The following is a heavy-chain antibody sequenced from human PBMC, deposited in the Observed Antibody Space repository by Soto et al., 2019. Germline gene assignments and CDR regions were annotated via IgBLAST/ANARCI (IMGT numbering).Heavy chain of an antibody. Sequence: ASVKVSCKASGYTFTSYDINWVRQATGQGLERMGWMNPNSGNTGYAQKFQGRVTMTRNTSISTAYMELSSLRSEDTAVYYCARLGSSTSWVYSYCYRDVWGKGTTVTDSS. CDR3: ARLGSSTSWVYSYCYRDV. D-gene: IGHD6-6*01. V-gene: IGHV1-8*01. CDR2: MNPNSGNT. CDR1: GYTFTSYD. J-gene: IGHJ6*03.